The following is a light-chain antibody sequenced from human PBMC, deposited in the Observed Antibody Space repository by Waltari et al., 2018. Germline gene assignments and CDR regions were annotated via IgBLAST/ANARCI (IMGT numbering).Light chain of an antibody. J-gene: IGKJ3*01. V-gene: IGKV3-20*01. CDR1: QSVSSSY. CDR3: QQYGSSPFT. Sequence: EIVLQQSPGTLSLSPGESATLSCRASQSVSSSYLAWYQQKPGQAPRLRIYGASSRATGIPDRFSGSGSGTDFTLTISRLEPEDFAVYYCQQYGSSPFTFGPGTKVDIK. CDR2: GAS.